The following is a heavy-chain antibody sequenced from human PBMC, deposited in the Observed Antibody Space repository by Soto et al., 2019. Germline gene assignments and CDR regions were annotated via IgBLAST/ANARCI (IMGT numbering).Heavy chain of an antibody. CDR1: GYTFTNYW. CDR3: ARDTYYYDRSSYSSVYYFDY. V-gene: IGHV5-51*01. J-gene: IGHJ4*02. Sequence: GESLKISCQGFGYTFTNYWIGWVRQMPGKGLEWMGIIFPGDSDTRYRPSFEGRVTFSVDKSISTAYLQWSSLKASDTAMYYCARDTYYYDRSSYSSVYYFDYWGQGTLVIVSS. CDR2: IFPGDSDT. D-gene: IGHD3-22*01.